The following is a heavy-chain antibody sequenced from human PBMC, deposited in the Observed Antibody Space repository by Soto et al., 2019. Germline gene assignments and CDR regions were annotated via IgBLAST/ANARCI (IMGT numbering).Heavy chain of an antibody. CDR2: IYYSGST. CDR3: ARLLRFLDRRFDP. D-gene: IGHD3-3*01. V-gene: IGHV4-39*01. Sequence: QLQLQESGPGLVKPLETLSLTCTVSGGSISSSSYYWGWIRQPPGKGLEWIGSIYYSGSTYYNPSLKSRVTMSVDTFKNQFSLKLSSVTAVDTAVYYCARLLRFLDRRFDPWGQGTLVTVSS. J-gene: IGHJ5*02. CDR1: GGSISSSSYY.